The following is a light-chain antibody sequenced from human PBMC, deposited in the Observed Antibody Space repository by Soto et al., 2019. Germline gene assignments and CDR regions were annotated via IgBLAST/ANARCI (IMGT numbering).Light chain of an antibody. CDR3: QSYDSSLSGSRV. CDR2: DVS. Sequence: QSVLTQPASVSGSPGQSISISCIGTSSDIGPYKHVSWYQQHPGTAPKLVIYDVSSRPSGVSGRFSGSKSGNTASLAISGLQAEDEADYYCQSYDSSLSGSRVFGTGTKVTVL. J-gene: IGLJ1*01. V-gene: IGLV2-14*03. CDR1: SSDIGPYKH.